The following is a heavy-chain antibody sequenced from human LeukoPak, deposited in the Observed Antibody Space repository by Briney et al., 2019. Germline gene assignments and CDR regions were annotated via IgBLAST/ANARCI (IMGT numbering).Heavy chain of an antibody. CDR2: ISAYNGNT. Sequence: GASVKVSCKASGYTFTSYGISWVRQAPGQGLEWMGLISAYNGNTNYAQKLQGRVTMTTDTSTSTAYMELRSLRSDDTAVYYCARDAPEAMVRGRGYYYYGMDVWGQGTTVTVSS. J-gene: IGHJ6*02. CDR1: GYTFTSYG. D-gene: IGHD3-10*01. CDR3: ARDAPEAMVRGRGYYYYGMDV. V-gene: IGHV1-18*01.